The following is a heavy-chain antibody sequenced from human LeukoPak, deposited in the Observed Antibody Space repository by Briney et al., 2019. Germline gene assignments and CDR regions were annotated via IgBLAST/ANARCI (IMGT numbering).Heavy chain of an antibody. CDR2: INSDGSST. Sequence: GGSLRLSCAASGFTFSNYAMHWVRQAPGRGLVWVSRINSDGSSTSYADSVKGRFTISRDNSKNTLYLQMNSLRAEDTAVYYCARRAGAYSHPYDYWGQGTLVTVSS. CDR3: ARRAGAYSHPYDY. J-gene: IGHJ4*02. CDR1: GFTFSNYA. D-gene: IGHD4/OR15-4a*01. V-gene: IGHV3-74*01.